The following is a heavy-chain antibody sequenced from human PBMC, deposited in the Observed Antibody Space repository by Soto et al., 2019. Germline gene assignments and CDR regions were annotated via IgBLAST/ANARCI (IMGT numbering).Heavy chain of an antibody. Sequence: QVQLVESGGGVVQPGRSLRLSCAASGFTFSSYGMHWVRQAPGKGLEWVAVIWYDGSNKYYADSVKDRFTISRDNSKNTLYLQMNSLRAEDTAVYYCARDSMFFGVVIRYFDLWGRGTLVTVSS. CDR1: GFTFSSYG. CDR2: IWYDGSNK. J-gene: IGHJ2*01. V-gene: IGHV3-33*01. D-gene: IGHD3-3*01. CDR3: ARDSMFFGVVIRYFDL.